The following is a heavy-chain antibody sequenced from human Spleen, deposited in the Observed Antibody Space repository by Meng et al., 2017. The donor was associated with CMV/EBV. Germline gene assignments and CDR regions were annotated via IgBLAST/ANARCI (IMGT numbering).Heavy chain of an antibody. J-gene: IGHJ5*02. CDR2: INHSGST. V-gene: IGHV4-34*01. D-gene: IGHD6-25*01. CDR3: ARRGSSGWGS. Sequence: SETLSLTCAVYGGSFSGYYWSWIRQPPGKGLEWIGEINHSGSTNYNPSLKSRVTISVDTSKILFSLKLSPVTAADTAVYYCARRGSSGWGSLGQGTLVTVSS. CDR1: GGSFSGYY.